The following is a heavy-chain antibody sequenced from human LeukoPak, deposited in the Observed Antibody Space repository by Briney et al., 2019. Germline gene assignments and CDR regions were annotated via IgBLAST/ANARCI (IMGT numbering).Heavy chain of an antibody. J-gene: IGHJ6*02. CDR1: DGSFSGYY. CDR3: ARGHHHYGLDV. Sequence: SETLFLTCAVYDGSFSGYYWSWIRQSPGKGLEWIGEINHSGSTNYNPSLKSRVTILVDTSKNQFSLKLSSVTAADTAVYYCARGHHHYGLDVWGQGTTVTVSS. V-gene: IGHV4-34*01. CDR2: INHSGST.